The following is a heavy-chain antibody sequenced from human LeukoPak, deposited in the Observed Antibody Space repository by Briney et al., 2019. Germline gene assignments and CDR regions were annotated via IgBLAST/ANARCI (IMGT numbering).Heavy chain of an antibody. J-gene: IGHJ1*01. CDR2: IRQNGVEK. Sequence: GGSLRLSCAASGFSPNGHWMSWVRQAAGKGLEWVASIRQNGVEKHHVDSVKGRFIISRDNAKNSLYLQMNSLRAEDTALYHCVRAAWNQEYFQHWGQGTLVTVSS. V-gene: IGHV3-7*03. CDR3: VRAAWNQEYFQH. CDR1: GFSPNGHW. D-gene: IGHD1-1*01.